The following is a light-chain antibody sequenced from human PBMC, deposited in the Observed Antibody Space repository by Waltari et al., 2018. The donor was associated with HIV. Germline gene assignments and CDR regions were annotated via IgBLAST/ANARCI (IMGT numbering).Light chain of an antibody. CDR1: RSNIGDNT. J-gene: IGLJ3*02. CDR3: ATWDDSLNGRV. CDR2: KSD. Sequence: QSVLTQPPSASGTPRQRFTISFSGGRSNIGDNTVNWYQHLPGTAPKLLSYKSDQRPSGVPDRFSGSKSDTSASLAISGLQSEDEADYYCATWDDSLNGRVFGGGTKLTVL. V-gene: IGLV1-44*01.